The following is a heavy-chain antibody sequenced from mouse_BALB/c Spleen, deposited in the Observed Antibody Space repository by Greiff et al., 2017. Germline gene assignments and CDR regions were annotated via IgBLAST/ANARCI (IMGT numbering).Heavy chain of an antibody. CDR1: GFTFSSFG. CDR2: ISSGSSTI. D-gene: IGHD1-1*01. Sequence: EVQVVASGGGLVQPGGSRKLSCAASGFTFSSFGMHWVRQAPEKGLEWVAYISSGSSTIYYADTVKGRFTISRDNPKNTLFLQMTSLRSEDTAMYYCARGYYGSSCHFDYWGQGTTLTVSS. V-gene: IGHV5-17*02. J-gene: IGHJ2*01. CDR3: ARGYYGSSCHFDY.